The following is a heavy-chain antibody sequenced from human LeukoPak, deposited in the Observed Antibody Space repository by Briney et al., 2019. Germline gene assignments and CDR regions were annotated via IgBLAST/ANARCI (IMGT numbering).Heavy chain of an antibody. J-gene: IGHJ4*02. V-gene: IGHV3-48*01. Sequence: TGGSLRLSCVASGFIFSYYDMDWVRQAPGKGLEWISYISSSRSIMYYADSVLGRFTVSRDNAKNTLYLQMNSLRGDDTAVYYCARHNQGSPDYWGQGTLVTVSS. CDR2: ISSSRSIM. CDR1: GFIFSYYD. CDR3: ARHNQGSPDY.